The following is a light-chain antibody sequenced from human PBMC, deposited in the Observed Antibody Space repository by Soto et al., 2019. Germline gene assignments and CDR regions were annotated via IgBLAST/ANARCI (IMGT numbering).Light chain of an antibody. V-gene: IGLV1-51*02. J-gene: IGLJ1*01. Sequence: QSVLTQPPSVSAAPGQKVTISCSGSSSNIGNNYVSWYQQLPGTAPKLLIYENNKRPSGIPDRFSGSKSGTSATLGITGLPTGDEADYYCGTWDSSLSAGRVFGTGTKLTGL. CDR1: SSNIGNNY. CDR2: ENN. CDR3: GTWDSSLSAGRV.